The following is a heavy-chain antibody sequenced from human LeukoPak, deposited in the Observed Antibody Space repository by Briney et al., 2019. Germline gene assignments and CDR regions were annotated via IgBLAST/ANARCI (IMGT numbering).Heavy chain of an antibody. CDR1: GFTFSSYW. CDR3: ASSSILTVYSAFDI. D-gene: IGHD3-9*01. J-gene: IGHJ3*02. Sequence: GGSLRLSCAASGFTFSSYWMHWLRQAPGKGLVWVSRIKSDGSSTTYADSVKGRFTISRDNAKNTLYLQMNSLRAEDTAVYYCASSSILTVYSAFDIWGQGTMVTVSS. V-gene: IGHV3-74*01. CDR2: IKSDGSST.